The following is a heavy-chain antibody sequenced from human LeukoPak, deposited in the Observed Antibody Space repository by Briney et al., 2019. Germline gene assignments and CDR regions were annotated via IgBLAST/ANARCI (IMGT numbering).Heavy chain of an antibody. Sequence: ASVKVSCKASGYSFTSYDINWVRQAAGQGLEWMGWINPNSGGTNYAQKFQGRVTMTRDTSISTAYMELSRLRSDDTAVYYCASMNGRVWGQGTMVTVSS. J-gene: IGHJ3*01. CDR3: ASMNGRV. CDR2: INPNSGGT. CDR1: GYSFTSYD. V-gene: IGHV1-2*02. D-gene: IGHD1-1*01.